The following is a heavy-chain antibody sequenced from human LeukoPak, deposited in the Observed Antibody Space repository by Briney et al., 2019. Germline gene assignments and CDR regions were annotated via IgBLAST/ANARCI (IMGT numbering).Heavy chain of an antibody. V-gene: IGHV3-74*01. CDR3: ARVPNCSGGSCYSWFDP. Sequence: GGSLRLSCAASGFTFSSYYMHWVRQAPGKELVWVSRINGDGTTTNYADSVKGRFIISRDNAKNTLYLQMNSLRAEDTAVYYCARVPNCSGGSCYSWFDPWGQGTLVTVSS. CDR1: GFTFSSYY. CDR2: INGDGTTT. D-gene: IGHD2-15*01. J-gene: IGHJ5*02.